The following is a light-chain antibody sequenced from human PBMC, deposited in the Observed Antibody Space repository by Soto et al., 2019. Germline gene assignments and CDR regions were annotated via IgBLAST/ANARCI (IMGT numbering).Light chain of an antibody. CDR2: AAS. CDR3: QQSYSTPQLT. V-gene: IGKV1-39*01. J-gene: IGKJ4*02. Sequence: DIQMTQSPSSLSASVGARVTITCRASQSISSYLNWYQQKPGKAPKLLIYAASSMQSGVPSRFSGSGSGTDFTLTISSLQPEDFATYYCQQSYSTPQLTFGGGTKVDIK. CDR1: QSISSY.